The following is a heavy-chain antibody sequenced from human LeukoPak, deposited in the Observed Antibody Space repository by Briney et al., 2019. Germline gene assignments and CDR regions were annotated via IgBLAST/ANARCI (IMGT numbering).Heavy chain of an antibody. CDR3: AKRVLYSFPHPNFVY. D-gene: IGHD5-18*01. CDR2: ISSSGGNT. CDR1: GFTFSKYA. Sequence: PGGSLSLSRAASGFTFSKYAISCAPEARGKGREWVSAISSSGGNTYYTDSGKGRFTISRDNSRNTLYLQMNSLRAEDTAVYYCAKRVLYSFPHPNFVYWGQGTLVTVSS. V-gene: IGHV3-23*01. J-gene: IGHJ4*02.